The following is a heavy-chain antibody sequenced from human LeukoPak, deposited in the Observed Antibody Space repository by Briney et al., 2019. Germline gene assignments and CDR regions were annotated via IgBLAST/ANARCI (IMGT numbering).Heavy chain of an antibody. V-gene: IGHV3-30*03. D-gene: IGHD6-19*01. CDR3: ATRYSSGSFPLDY. CDR2: ISYDGSNK. CDR1: GFTFNNYG. Sequence: GGSLRLSCAASGFTFNNYGMHWVRQAPGKGLEWVAVISYDGSNKYYADSVKGRFTISRDNSKNTLYLQMNSLRAEDTAVYYCATRYSSGSFPLDYWGQGTLVTVSS. J-gene: IGHJ4*02.